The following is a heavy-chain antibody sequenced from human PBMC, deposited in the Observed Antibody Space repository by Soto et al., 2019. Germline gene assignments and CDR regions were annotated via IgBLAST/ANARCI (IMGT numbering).Heavy chain of an antibody. J-gene: IGHJ3*02. Sequence: EVQLVESGGGLVQPGGSLRLSCAASGFTVSSNYMSWVRQAPGKGLEWVSVIFTGGSKYYADSVKGRFTISRHSSKNKVYLQLNSLRAEDTAVYYCARDRYSSGWLDAFDIWGQGTMVTVSS. D-gene: IGHD6-19*01. CDR1: GFTVSSNY. CDR3: ARDRYSSGWLDAFDI. CDR2: IFTGGSK. V-gene: IGHV3-53*04.